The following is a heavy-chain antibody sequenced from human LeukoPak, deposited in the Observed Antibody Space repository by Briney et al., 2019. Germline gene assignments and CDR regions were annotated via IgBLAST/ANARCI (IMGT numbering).Heavy chain of an antibody. Sequence: PGGSLRLSCAASGFTFSSYSMNWVRQAPGKGLEWVSSISSSSSYIYYADSVKGRFTISRDNAKNSLYLQMNSLRAEDTAVYYCARDQSARGLPYYYYGMDVWGQGTTVTVSS. CDR2: ISSSSSYI. CDR3: ARDQSARGLPYYYYGMDV. D-gene: IGHD2-21*02. CDR1: GFTFSSYS. J-gene: IGHJ6*02. V-gene: IGHV3-21*01.